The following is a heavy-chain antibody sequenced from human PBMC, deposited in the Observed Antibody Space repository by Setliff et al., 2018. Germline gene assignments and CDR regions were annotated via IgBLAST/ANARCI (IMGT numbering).Heavy chain of an antibody. Sequence: GGSLRLSCADSGFTFSDYYMGWIRQAPGKGLEWVSYISSSGSNIYYADSVKGRFTISRDNAKNSLYLQMNSLRAEDTAVYYCARDPHTYYDTLNVYLECYDCGQGTLVTGSA. J-gene: IGHJ4*02. CDR3: ARDPHTYYDTLNVYLECYD. V-gene: IGHV3-11*04. D-gene: IGHD3-9*01. CDR1: GFTFSDYY. CDR2: ISSSGSNI.